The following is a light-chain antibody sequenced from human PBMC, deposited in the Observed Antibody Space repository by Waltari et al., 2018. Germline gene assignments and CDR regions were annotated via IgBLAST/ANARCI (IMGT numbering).Light chain of an antibody. V-gene: IGKV1-5*03. J-gene: IGKJ1*01. CDR2: KAS. CDR3: QQYNTNSPWT. CDR1: QSIISW. Sequence: DIQMTQSPSTLSASVGDRVTITCRASQSIISWLVWYQQKPGKAPKLLIYKASTLGRGIPSRFSGSGSGTEFTLTISSLQPDDFATYYCQQYNTNSPWTFGQGTKVEIK.